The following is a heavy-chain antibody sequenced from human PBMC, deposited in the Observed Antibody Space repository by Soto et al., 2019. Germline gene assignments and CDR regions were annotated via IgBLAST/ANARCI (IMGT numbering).Heavy chain of an antibody. V-gene: IGHV1-18*01. CDR1: GYTFTSYG. CDR2: ISAYNGNT. CDR3: ARATYYDILTGSMAFDI. Sequence: ASVKVSCKASGYTFTSYGISWVRQAPGQGLEWMGWISAYNGNTNYAQKLQGRVTMTTDTSTSTAYMELRSLRSDDTAVYYCARATYYDILTGSMAFDIWGQGTMVTVSS. J-gene: IGHJ3*02. D-gene: IGHD3-9*01.